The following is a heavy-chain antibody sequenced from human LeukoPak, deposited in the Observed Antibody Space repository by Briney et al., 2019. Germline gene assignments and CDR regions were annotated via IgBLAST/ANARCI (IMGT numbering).Heavy chain of an antibody. CDR2: IGTAGDT. CDR1: GFTFRNYD. Sequence: GGPLTLPCAAAGFTFRNYDMLWLRHPTGKGLEWVSAIGTAGDTHHPGSLKGRFIISREDAKNSLYLQMNSLTAGDTAVYYCARAGVTMVRGLDYGMDVWGQGTTVTVSS. V-gene: IGHV3-13*01. CDR3: ARAGVTMVRGLDYGMDV. J-gene: IGHJ6*02. D-gene: IGHD3-10*01.